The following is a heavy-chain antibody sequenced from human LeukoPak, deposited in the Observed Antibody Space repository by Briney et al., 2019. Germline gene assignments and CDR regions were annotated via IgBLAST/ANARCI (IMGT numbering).Heavy chain of an antibody. CDR1: GYTFSSYY. V-gene: IGHV1-46*01. Sequence: ASEKVSCKASGYTFSSYYMHWVRQAPGQGLEWVGLINPTGDCTQYAQNNRGRGTMTRDTTTSTVYMDLSSLRSEDTAVYYCSREASGAYFDYWGQGTLVT. CDR2: INPTGDCT. J-gene: IGHJ4*02. CDR3: SREASGAYFDY. D-gene: IGHD4/OR15-4a*01.